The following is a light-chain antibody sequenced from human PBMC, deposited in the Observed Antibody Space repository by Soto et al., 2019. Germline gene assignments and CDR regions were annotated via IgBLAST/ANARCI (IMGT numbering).Light chain of an antibody. J-gene: IGKJ1*01. CDR2: AAS. CDR3: QQAYSAPWT. CDR1: QSISNY. V-gene: IGKV1-39*01. Sequence: DIQVTQSPSSLSASVGDRVTITCRASQSISNYLNWFQQKPMKAPKLLIYAASSLQGGVSSRFSGSGSGTDFTLTITTLQPEDFATYYCQQAYSAPWTFVQGTRVEIK.